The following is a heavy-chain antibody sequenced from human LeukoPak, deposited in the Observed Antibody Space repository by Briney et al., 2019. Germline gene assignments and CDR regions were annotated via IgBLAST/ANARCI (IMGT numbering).Heavy chain of an antibody. J-gene: IGHJ6*03. CDR1: GGSIGGYY. D-gene: IGHD6-13*01. CDR2: IHSSGST. CDR3: ARAQQQLVRGYYYYYMDV. Sequence: SETLSLTCTVSGGSIGGYYWSWIRQPAGKGLEWIGRIHSSGSTNHNPPLKSRVTMSVDTSKNQFSLKLSSVTAADTAVYYCARAQQQLVRGYYYYYMDVWGKGTTVTVSS. V-gene: IGHV4-4*07.